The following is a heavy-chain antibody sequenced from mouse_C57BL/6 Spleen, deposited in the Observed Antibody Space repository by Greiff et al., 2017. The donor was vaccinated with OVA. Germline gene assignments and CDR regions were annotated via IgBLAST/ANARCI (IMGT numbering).Heavy chain of an antibody. CDR3: ARWGYYYAMDY. CDR2: ISSGSSTI. CDR1: GFTFSDYG. V-gene: IGHV5-17*01. Sequence: EVKLVESGGGLVKPGGSLKLSCAASGFTFSDYGMHWVRQAPEKGLEWVAYISSGSSTIYYADTVKGRFTISRDNAKNTLFLQMTSLRSEDTAMYYCARWGYYYAMDYWGQGTSVTVSS. D-gene: IGHD3-1*01. J-gene: IGHJ4*01.